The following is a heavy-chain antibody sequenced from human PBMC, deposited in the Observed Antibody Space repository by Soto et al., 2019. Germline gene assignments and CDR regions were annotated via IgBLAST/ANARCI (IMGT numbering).Heavy chain of an antibody. J-gene: IGHJ5*02. CDR2: ISYSGTT. V-gene: IGHV4-30-4*01. D-gene: IGHD5-18*01. Sequence: SETLSLTCTVSGDSISSNNNYWSWIRQPPGEGLEWIGFISYSGTTSYSPSLKSQVAISLDTSKKQFSLSLSSVTAADTAVYYCARGRGYSYGLDPWGQGTLVTVSS. CDR1: GDSISSNNNY. CDR3: ARGRGYSYGLDP.